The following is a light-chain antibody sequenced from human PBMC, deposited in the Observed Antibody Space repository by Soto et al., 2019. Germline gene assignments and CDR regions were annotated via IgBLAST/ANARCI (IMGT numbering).Light chain of an antibody. CDR3: QQYNNWPPT. J-gene: IGKJ1*01. CDR1: QSVRSN. CDR2: VAS. V-gene: IGKV3-15*01. Sequence: EIVMTQSPATLSVSPGERATLSCRASQSVRSNLAWYQQKPGQAPRLLIYVASTRATGIPARFSGSGSGTEFTLTISSLQSEDFAVYYCQQYNNWPPTFGQGTKVDIK.